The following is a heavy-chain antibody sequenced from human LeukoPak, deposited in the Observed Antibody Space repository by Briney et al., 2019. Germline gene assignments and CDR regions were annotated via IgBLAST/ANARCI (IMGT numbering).Heavy chain of an antibody. Sequence: ASVKVSCKASGGTFSSYAISWVRQAPGQGLEWMGRIIPILGIANYAQKFQGRVTITADKSTSTAYMELSSLRSEDTAVYYCARALRPNYYDSSGYYLGYWGQGTLVTVSS. CDR2: IIPILGIA. D-gene: IGHD3-22*01. CDR1: GGTFSSYA. CDR3: ARALRPNYYDSSGYYLGY. V-gene: IGHV1-69*04. J-gene: IGHJ4*02.